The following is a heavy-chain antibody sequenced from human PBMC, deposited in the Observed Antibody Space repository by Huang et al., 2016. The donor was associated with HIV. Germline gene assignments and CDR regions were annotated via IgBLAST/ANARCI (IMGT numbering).Heavy chain of an antibody. D-gene: IGHD3-3*01. V-gene: IGHV4-39*07. J-gene: IGHJ4*02. CDR1: GVSLIPYDHY. Sequence: QLRLQESGPGLVQPSETLSLTCTVSGVSLIPYDHYWGWIRQSPGKGLVWIGSFFYGGRTCYNPSLNRRVAISSDTSKNQVSLKLTSVTAADTATYYWAKRGSGGRSFHGFYDWGQGIMVSVST. CDR2: FFYGGRT. CDR3: AKRGSGGRSFHGFYD.